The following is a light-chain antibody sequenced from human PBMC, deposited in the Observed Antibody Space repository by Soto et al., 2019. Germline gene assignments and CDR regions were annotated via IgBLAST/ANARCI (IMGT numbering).Light chain of an antibody. CDR3: QQYESTPPT. Sequence: DIVMTQSPDSLAVSLGERATINCKSSQRVLYSSNNKNYLAWYQQRPGQPPKLLIYWSSTRESGVPDRFSGSGSGKDCTLTILSRQAEDVAVYYCQQYESTPPTFGHGTKLEIK. J-gene: IGKJ2*01. V-gene: IGKV4-1*01. CDR2: WSS. CDR1: QRVLYSSNNKNY.